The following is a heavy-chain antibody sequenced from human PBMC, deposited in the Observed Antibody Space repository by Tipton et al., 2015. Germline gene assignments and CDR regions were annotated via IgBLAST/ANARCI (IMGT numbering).Heavy chain of an antibody. CDR2: IYYSGST. J-gene: IGHJ2*01. CDR1: GGSISHYY. CDR3: ARDLVDGSPNWYFDL. D-gene: IGHD3-10*01. Sequence: GLVKPSETLSLTCTVSGGSISHYYWSWIRQPPGKGLEWFGHIYYSGSTNYNPSLKSRVTMSVDTSKNQFSLKLSSVTAADTAVYYCARDLVDGSPNWYFDLWGRGTLVTVSS. V-gene: IGHV4-59*01.